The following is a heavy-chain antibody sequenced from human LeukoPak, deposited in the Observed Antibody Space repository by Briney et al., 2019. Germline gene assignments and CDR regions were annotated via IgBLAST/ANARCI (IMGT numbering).Heavy chain of an antibody. CDR3: ARHRAYGSGSHFSPTSYMDV. D-gene: IGHD3-10*01. Sequence: SETLSLTCTVSGGSISSYYWGWIRQPPGKGLEWIGSIYYSGSIYYNPSLKSRVTISVDTSKNQFSLKLSSVTAADTAVYYCARHRAYGSGSHFSPTSYMDVWGKGTTVTVSS. CDR2: IYYSGSI. J-gene: IGHJ6*03. CDR1: GGSISSYY. V-gene: IGHV4-39*01.